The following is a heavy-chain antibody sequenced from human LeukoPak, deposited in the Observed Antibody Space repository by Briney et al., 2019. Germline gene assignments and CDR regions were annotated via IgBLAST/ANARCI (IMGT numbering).Heavy chain of an antibody. CDR3: ARKDYDSSGQFDY. CDR1: GGSISRSNW. CDR2: IYHSGST. V-gene: IGHV4-4*02. D-gene: IGHD3-22*01. Sequence: SETLSLTCAVSGGSISRSNWWRWVRQPPGKGLEWIGEIYHSGSTNYNPSLKSRVTISVDKSKNQFSLKLSSVTAADTAVYYCARKDYDSSGQFDYWGQGTLVTVSS. J-gene: IGHJ4*02.